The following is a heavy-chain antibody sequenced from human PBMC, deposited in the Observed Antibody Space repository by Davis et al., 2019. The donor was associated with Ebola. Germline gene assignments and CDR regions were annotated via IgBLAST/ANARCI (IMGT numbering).Heavy chain of an antibody. J-gene: IGHJ6*02. D-gene: IGHD6-13*01. CDR3: AGGYSSSWSSAFWGVVGYGMDV. Sequence: ASVKVSCKASGYTFTSYGISWVRQAPGQGLEWMGWISAYNGNTNYAQKLQGRVTMTTDTSTSTAYMELRSLRSDDTAVYYCAGGYSSSWSSAFWGVVGYGMDVWGQGTTATVSS. V-gene: IGHV1-18*04. CDR2: ISAYNGNT. CDR1: GYTFTSYG.